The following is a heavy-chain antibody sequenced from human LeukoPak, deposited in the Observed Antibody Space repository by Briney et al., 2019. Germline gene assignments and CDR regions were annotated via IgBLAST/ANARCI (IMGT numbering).Heavy chain of an antibody. CDR3: ARHVPQSGYPWHFDY. CDR2: IDPSDSYT. V-gene: IGHV5-10-1*01. J-gene: IGHJ4*02. Sequence: GESLRISCKGSGXSFTSYCISWVRQMPGKVLEWMGRIDPSDSYTNYSPSFQGHVTISADKSISTAYLQWSSLKASNIAMYYCARHVPQSGYPWHFDYWGQGTLVTVSS. CDR1: GXSFTSYC. D-gene: IGHD5-12*01.